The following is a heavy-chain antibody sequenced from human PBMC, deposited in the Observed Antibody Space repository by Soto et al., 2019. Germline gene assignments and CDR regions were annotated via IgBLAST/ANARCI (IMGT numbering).Heavy chain of an antibody. V-gene: IGHV3-23*01. Sequence: EVQLLESGGGLVQPGGSLRLSCAASGFTFSIFALSWVRQAPGKGLQWVSAISGSGGDTDFADSVKGRFTISRDNSKNTLFLQMNSLRAEDTAIYYCAGPGYSSQEWWGQGTLVTVSS. CDR2: ISGSGGDT. CDR3: AGPGYSSQEW. D-gene: IGHD5-18*01. CDR1: GFTFSIFA. J-gene: IGHJ4*02.